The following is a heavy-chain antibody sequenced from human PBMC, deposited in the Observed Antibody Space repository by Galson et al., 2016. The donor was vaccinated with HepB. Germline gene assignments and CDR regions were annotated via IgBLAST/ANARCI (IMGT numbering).Heavy chain of an antibody. CDR1: GFTFSIYS. CDR2: ITSSSSVT. D-gene: IGHD6-13*01. Sequence: SLRLSCADSGFTFSIYSMNWVRQAPGQGLEWISRITSSSSVTYYADSVKGRFTISRDNAKKSLYLQMNSLRDEDTAVYYCANDGYGYIAYWGQGTLVTVPS. CDR3: ANDGYGYIAY. J-gene: IGHJ4*02. V-gene: IGHV3-48*02.